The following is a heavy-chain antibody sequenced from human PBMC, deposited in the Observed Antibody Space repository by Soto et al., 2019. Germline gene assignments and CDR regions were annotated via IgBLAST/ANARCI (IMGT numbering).Heavy chain of an antibody. D-gene: IGHD6-13*01. CDR1: GYSISSGYY. J-gene: IGHJ6*02. CDR2: IYHSGST. Sequence: PSETLSLTCAVSGYSISSGYYWGWIRQPPGKGLEWIGSIYHSGSTYYNPSLKSRVTISVDTSKNQFSLKLSSVTAADTAVYYCARVPIAAAGRGGYYGMGVWGQGTTVTVSS. CDR3: ARVPIAAAGRGGYYGMGV. V-gene: IGHV4-38-2*01.